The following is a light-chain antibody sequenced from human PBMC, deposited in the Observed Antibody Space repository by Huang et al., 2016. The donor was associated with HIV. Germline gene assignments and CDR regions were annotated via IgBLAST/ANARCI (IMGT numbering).Light chain of an antibody. CDR3: QQLSTYPRT. Sequence: IPLTQSPSSLSASVGDRVTITCRASEGIGNYLAWYQQKPGKAPKLRVYGASTLQNGVPSRFSGTGSGTHCTLTISSLQPEDFATYYCQQLSTYPRTFGQGTKVEIK. V-gene: IGKV1-9*01. CDR1: EGIGNY. J-gene: IGKJ1*01. CDR2: GAS.